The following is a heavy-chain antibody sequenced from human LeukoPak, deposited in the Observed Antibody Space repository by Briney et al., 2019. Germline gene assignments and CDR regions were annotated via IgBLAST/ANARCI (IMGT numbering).Heavy chain of an antibody. J-gene: IGHJ5*02. Sequence: SETLSLTCTVSGGSITNYYWNWIRQPPGKGLQWIGYISYSGSTNYNPSLKSRVTILVDTSKNQFSLKLTSVTAADTAMYYCARDSSGSGSYFNRFDPWGQGTLVTVSS. CDR1: GGSITNYY. CDR2: ISYSGST. V-gene: IGHV4-59*01. CDR3: ARDSSGSGSYFNRFDP. D-gene: IGHD3-10*01.